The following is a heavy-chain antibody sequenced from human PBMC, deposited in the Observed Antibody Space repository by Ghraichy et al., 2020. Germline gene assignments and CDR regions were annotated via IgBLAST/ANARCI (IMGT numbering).Heavy chain of an antibody. CDR3: ARERGSSSSGGVYYFDY. Sequence: GGSLRLSCAASGFTFSSYSMNWVRQAPGKGLEWVSYISSSISTIYYADSVKGRFTISRDNAKNSLYLQMNSLRAEDTAVYYCARERGSSSSGGVYYFDYWGQGNLVTV. J-gene: IGHJ4*02. D-gene: IGHD6-6*01. V-gene: IGHV3-48*01. CDR2: ISSSISTI. CDR1: GFTFSSYS.